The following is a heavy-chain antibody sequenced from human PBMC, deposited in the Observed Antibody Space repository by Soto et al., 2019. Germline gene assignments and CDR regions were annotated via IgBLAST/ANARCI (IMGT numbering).Heavy chain of an antibody. CDR1: GDSYSISTYY. J-gene: IGHJ5*02. CDR2: IYQSGVT. CDR3: AGMPYTSGLRFDP. V-gene: IGHV4-30-2*01. Sequence: SETLSLTCNMSGDSYSISTYYWSWIRQPPGKALQWIGFIYQSGVTSYNPSLASRVSISLDRSNNQCSLKLKSVTAADTAVYFCAGMPYTSGLRFDPWGPGTLVTVSS. D-gene: IGHD6-19*01.